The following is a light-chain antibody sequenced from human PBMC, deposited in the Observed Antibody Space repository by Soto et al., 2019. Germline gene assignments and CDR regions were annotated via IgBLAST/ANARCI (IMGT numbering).Light chain of an antibody. CDR3: QSYDRSLSGSV. CDR2: GNN. Sequence: QSVLTQPPSVSGAPGRRVTISCTGSSSNIGAGYDVHWYQQLPGRAPKLLIHGNNNRPSGVPDRFSGSKSGTSASLIITGLQAEDDADFYCQSYDRSLSGSVFGGGTKLTV. V-gene: IGLV1-40*01. CDR1: SSNIGAGYD. J-gene: IGLJ3*02.